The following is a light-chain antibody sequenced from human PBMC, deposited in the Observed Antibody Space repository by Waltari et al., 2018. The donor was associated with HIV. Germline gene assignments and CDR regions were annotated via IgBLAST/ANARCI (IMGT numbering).Light chain of an antibody. CDR2: FNN. CDR1: NIGNKG. Sequence: YVLTQPPSVSVAPGETASIACGGDNIGNKGVHWSQQRPGQAPVLVIYFNNARPSVIPERLSGSNSVNTATLTISRVEAGDEADYYCQVWDSKTSQGVFGGGTKLTVL. J-gene: IGLJ3*02. V-gene: IGLV3-21*04. CDR3: QVWDSKTSQGV.